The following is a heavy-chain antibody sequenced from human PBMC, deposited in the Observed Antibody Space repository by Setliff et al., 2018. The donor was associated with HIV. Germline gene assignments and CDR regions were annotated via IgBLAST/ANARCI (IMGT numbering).Heavy chain of an antibody. Sequence: ASVKVSCKASGGTFTSYAIHWVRQAPGQGLEWMGGIIPIVGVTNYAQKFQVRVTITADKSTNTAYMDLHSLTSEDTAVYYCARNSDTAGYFLYWGQGTPVTVS. J-gene: IGHJ1*01. V-gene: IGHV1-69*10. CDR1: GGTFTSYA. CDR2: IIPIVGVT. D-gene: IGHD6-13*01. CDR3: ARNSDTAGYFLY.